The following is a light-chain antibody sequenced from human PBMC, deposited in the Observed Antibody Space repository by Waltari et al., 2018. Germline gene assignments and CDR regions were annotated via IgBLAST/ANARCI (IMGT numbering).Light chain of an antibody. V-gene: IGLV2-8*01. CDR1: SSDVGGYNY. CDR3: SSYAGSIYV. CDR2: EVS. Sequence: QSALTQPPSASGSPGLSVTISCTGTSSDVGGYNYVSWYQQHPGKAPKLMIYEVSKRPSGVPDRFSGSKSGNTASLTVSGLQAEDEADYYCSSYAGSIYVFGTGTKVTVL. J-gene: IGLJ1*01.